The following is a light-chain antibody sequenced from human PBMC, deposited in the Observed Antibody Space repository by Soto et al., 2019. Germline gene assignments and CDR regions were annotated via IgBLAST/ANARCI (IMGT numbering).Light chain of an antibody. CDR1: NIGSQS. V-gene: IGLV3-21*02. J-gene: IGLJ2*01. CDR2: DDS. Sequence: SYELTQPPSVSVAPGQTARITCGGNNIGSQSVHWYQQKPGQAPVLVVYDDSDRPSGIPERFSGSKSWNTATLTISRVADGDEADYYCQVWDSTSDHVVFGGGTKLTVL. CDR3: QVWDSTSDHVV.